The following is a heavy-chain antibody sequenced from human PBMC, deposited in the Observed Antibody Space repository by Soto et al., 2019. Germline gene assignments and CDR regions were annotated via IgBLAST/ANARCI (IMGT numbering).Heavy chain of an antibody. V-gene: IGHV1-69*13. CDR2: IIPIFGTA. D-gene: IGHD3-3*01. CDR1: GGTFSSYA. J-gene: IGHJ6*02. CDR3: ARGTTYYDFWSGYSDYYYYYGMDV. Sequence: EASVKVSCKASGGTFSSYAISWVRQAPGQGLEWMGGIIPIFGTANYAQKFQGRVTITADESTSTAYMELSSLRSEDTAVYYCARGTTYYDFWSGYSDYYYYYGMDVWG.